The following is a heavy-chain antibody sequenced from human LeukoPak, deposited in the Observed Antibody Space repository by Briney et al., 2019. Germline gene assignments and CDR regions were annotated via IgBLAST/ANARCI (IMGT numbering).Heavy chain of an antibody. CDR3: AADEGFLLSN. D-gene: IGHD2-15*01. CDR2: FDPEDGEA. CDR1: GYTLTELS. V-gene: IGHV1-24*01. J-gene: IGHJ4*02. Sequence: GASVKVSCKVSGYTLTELSMHWVRQAPGKGLEWMGGFDPEDGEAICTQKFQGRVTMTEDTSTDTAYMELSSLRSDDTAVYYCAADEGFLLSNWGQGTLVTVSS.